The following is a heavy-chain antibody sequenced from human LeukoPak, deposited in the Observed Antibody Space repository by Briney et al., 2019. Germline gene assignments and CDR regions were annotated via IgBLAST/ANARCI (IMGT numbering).Heavy chain of an antibody. D-gene: IGHD3-3*01. V-gene: IGHV3-23*01. CDR3: ARDGYYDFWSGSYPYMDV. CDR1: GFTFNNYA. CDR2: ISASGAST. J-gene: IGHJ6*03. Sequence: GGSLRLSCAASGFTFNNYAMSWVRQGPGKGLEWVSAISASGASTYYADSVKGRFTISRDNSKNTLNLQMNSLRVEDTAVYYCARDGYYDFWSGSYPYMDVWGKGTTVTVSS.